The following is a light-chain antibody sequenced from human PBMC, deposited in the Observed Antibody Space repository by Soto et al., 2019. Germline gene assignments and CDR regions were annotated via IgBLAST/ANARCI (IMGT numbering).Light chain of an antibody. J-gene: IGKJ4*01. V-gene: IGKV1-5*01. Sequence: DIQMTQSPSSLSASVGDRVTITCRASQSISSWLAWYQQKPGKAPKLLIFGAFSLESGVPSRFSGSRSGTEFTLTISSLQPDEYATYYCQQYNSYSPLTFGGGTKVDIK. CDR2: GAF. CDR1: QSISSW. CDR3: QQYNSYSPLT.